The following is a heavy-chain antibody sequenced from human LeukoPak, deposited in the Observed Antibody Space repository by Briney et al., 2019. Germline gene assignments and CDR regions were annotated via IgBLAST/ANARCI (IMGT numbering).Heavy chain of an antibody. CDR1: GGSFSDYY. J-gene: IGHJ4*02. CDR3: ARGYREHQTFYSAHYFDY. Sequence: SETLSLTCAVYGGSFSDYYWNWIRQPPGKGLEWIGEINYFGSTYYNPSRKSRVTISGDTSKNQFSLRLNSVTAADTAVYYCARGYREHQTFYSAHYFDYWAQGTLVTVSS. CDR2: INYFGST. V-gene: IGHV4-34*01. D-gene: IGHD1/OR15-1a*01.